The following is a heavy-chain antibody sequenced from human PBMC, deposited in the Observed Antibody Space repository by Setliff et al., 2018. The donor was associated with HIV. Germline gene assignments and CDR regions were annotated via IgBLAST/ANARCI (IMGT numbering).Heavy chain of an antibody. V-gene: IGHV4-4*08. CDR3: ARGRRGYYYGSGSCYMDV. Sequence: PSETLSLTCTVSGDSISSYYWSWIRQPPGKGLEWIGYIYTSGITDYNPSLKSRVTISGDTSKNQFSLKLSSVTAADKAVYYCARGRRGYYYGSGSCYMDVWGTGTTVTVSS. CDR2: IYTSGIT. J-gene: IGHJ6*03. CDR1: GDSISSYY. D-gene: IGHD3-10*01.